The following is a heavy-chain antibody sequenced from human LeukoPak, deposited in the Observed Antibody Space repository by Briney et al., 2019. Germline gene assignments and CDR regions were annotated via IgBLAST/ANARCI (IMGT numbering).Heavy chain of an antibody. CDR1: GGSISSSNW. Sequence: SETLSLTCAVSGGSISSSNWWSWVRQPPGKGLEWIGEIYHSGSTNYNPSLKSRVTISVDKSKNQFSLKLSSVTAADTAVYYCARESDDSSAWFDPWGQGTLVTVSS. J-gene: IGHJ5*02. V-gene: IGHV4-4*02. CDR2: IYHSGST. D-gene: IGHD3-22*01. CDR3: ARESDDSSAWFDP.